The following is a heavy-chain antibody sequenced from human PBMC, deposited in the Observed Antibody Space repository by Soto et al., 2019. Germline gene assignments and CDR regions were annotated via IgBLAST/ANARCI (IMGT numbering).Heavy chain of an antibody. D-gene: IGHD1-26*01. V-gene: IGHV3-64D*08. CDR1: GFTFSSYA. Sequence: GSLRLTCSASGFTFSSYAMHWVRQAPGKGLEYVSAISSNGGSTYYADSVKGRFTISRDNSKNTLYLQMSSLRAEDTAVYYCVKDPYSGSYYLQSNWFDPWGQGTLVTVSS. CDR3: VKDPYSGSYYLQSNWFDP. J-gene: IGHJ5*02. CDR2: ISSNGGST.